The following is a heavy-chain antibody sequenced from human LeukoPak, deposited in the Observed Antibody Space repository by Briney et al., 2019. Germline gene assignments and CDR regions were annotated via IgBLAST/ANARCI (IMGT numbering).Heavy chain of an antibody. CDR3: ARDNSGYSEDPIWFDP. CDR1: GGTFSSYA. Sequence: GASVKVSCKASGGTFSSYAISWVRQAPGQGLEWMGGIIPIFGTANYAQKFQGRVTITADESTSTAYMELSSLRSEDTAVYYCARDNSGYSEDPIWFDPWGQGTLVTVSS. D-gene: IGHD5-12*01. V-gene: IGHV1-69*13. J-gene: IGHJ5*02. CDR2: IIPIFGTA.